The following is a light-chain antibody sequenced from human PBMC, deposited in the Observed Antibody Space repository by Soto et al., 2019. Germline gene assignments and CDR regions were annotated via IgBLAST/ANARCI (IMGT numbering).Light chain of an antibody. V-gene: IGKV3-20*01. J-gene: IGKJ3*01. Sequence: EIVLTQSPGTLSLSPGERATLSCRASQTVNNNYLTWYQQTPGQAPRLLIYGASSRATGIPDKFSASGSGTAFTLTISRRDPEDFAVYYCQQDGTSPFTFGPGTKVDIK. CDR2: GAS. CDR1: QTVNNNY. CDR3: QQDGTSPFT.